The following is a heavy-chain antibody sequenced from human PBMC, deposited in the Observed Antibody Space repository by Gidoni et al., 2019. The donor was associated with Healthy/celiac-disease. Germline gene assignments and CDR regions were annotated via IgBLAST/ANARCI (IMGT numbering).Heavy chain of an antibody. CDR3: ARGRGRFDY. CDR2: INHSGRT. J-gene: IGHJ4*02. Sequence: QVQLQQWGAGLFTPSATLSLTCAVSGGSFSGYYWSWIRQPPGTGLEWIGEINHSGRTNYNPSLKSRVTRSVDTSKNQFSLKLSSVTAADTAVYYWARGRGRFDYWGQGTLVTVSS. V-gene: IGHV4-34*01. CDR1: GGSFSGYY.